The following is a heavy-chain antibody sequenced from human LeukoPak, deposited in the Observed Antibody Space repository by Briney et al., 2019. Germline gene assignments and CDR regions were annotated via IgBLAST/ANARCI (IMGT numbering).Heavy chain of an antibody. V-gene: IGHV3-48*01. CDR3: AIDSSVCEFDV. CDR1: GFTFSPYT. Sequence: GGSLRLSCAASGFTFSPYTMHWFRQPPGKGLEWVSYINTGSTTIYYADSVKGRFTISRDNAKNSVYLHLNSLRAEDTAVYYCAIDSSVCEFDVWGQGTLVTVSS. J-gene: IGHJ3*01. CDR2: INTGSTTI. D-gene: IGHD6-6*01.